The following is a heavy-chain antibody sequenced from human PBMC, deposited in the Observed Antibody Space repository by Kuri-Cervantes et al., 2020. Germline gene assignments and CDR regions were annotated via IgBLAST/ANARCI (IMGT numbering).Heavy chain of an antibody. J-gene: IGHJ5*01. V-gene: IGHV6-1*01. Sequence: SCAISGDSVSSNSAAWNWIRQSPSRGLEWLGRTYYRSKRYNDYAVSVKSRITINPDTSKNQFSLNLSSVTAADTAVYYCAREIDYGDYGWFDSWGQGTLVTVSS. CDR1: GDSVSSNSAA. CDR2: TYYRSKRYN. CDR3: AREIDYGDYGWFDS. D-gene: IGHD4-17*01.